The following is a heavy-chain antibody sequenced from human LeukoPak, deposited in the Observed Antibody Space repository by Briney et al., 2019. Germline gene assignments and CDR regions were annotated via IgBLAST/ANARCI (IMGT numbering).Heavy chain of an antibody. CDR1: GFTFSDYY. CDR3: SRGPRRLDY. CDR2: ISGSGSDI. J-gene: IGHJ4*02. Sequence: GGSLRLSCAASGFTFSDYYMSWIRQAPGKGLESLSYISGSGSDISYADSVNGRFTVSRDNAKKSLYLQMNSLRPEDTAMYYCSRGPRRLDYWGQGTLVTVSS. V-gene: IGHV3-11*01.